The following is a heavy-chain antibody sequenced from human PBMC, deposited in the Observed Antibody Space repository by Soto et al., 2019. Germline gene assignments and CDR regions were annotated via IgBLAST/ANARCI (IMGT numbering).Heavy chain of an antibody. CDR2: ISYDGGIQ. CDR1: GFSFSASG. J-gene: IGHJ4*02. Sequence: GGSLRLSXAASGFSFSASGMHWVRQAPGKGLEWVAIISYDGGIQYHADSVKGRFAISRDNSENTLYLQMNSLRPEDTAVYYCVKDRGRGFTSGYLELWGQGTLVTVSS. D-gene: IGHD5-18*01. V-gene: IGHV3-30*18. CDR3: VKDRGRGFTSGYLEL.